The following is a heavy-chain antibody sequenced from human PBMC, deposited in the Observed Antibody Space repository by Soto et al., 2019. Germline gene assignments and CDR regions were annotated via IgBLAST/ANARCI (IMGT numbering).Heavy chain of an antibody. CDR1: GGSFSGYY. Sequence: SETLSLTCAVYGGSFSGYYWSWIRQPPGKGLEWIGEINHSGSTNYNPSLKSRVTISVDTSKNQFSLKLSSVTAADTAVYYCARGLRYYGSGSYYNRRGYMDVWGKGTTVTVSS. D-gene: IGHD3-10*01. CDR3: ARGLRYYGSGSYYNRRGYMDV. V-gene: IGHV4-34*01. J-gene: IGHJ6*03. CDR2: INHSGST.